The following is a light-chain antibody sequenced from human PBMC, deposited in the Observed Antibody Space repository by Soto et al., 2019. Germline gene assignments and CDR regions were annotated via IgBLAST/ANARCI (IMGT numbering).Light chain of an antibody. Sequence: DIQMTQSPSSLSASLGDEVTITCRASQTIMTYLNWYQLKPGKPPRLLIYAASSLQSGVPSRFSASGSGTDFTLTISSLKTEDFATYYCQQYHTSPITFCQGTRLEIK. CDR2: AAS. CDR3: QQYHTSPIT. CDR1: QTIMTY. J-gene: IGKJ5*01. V-gene: IGKV1-39*01.